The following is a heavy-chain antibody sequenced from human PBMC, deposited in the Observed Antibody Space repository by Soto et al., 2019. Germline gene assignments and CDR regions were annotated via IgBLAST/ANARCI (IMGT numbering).Heavy chain of an antibody. V-gene: IGHV3-33*01. CDR1: GFTFSGYG. D-gene: IGHD3-10*01. J-gene: IGHJ6*02. Sequence: QVQLVESGGGVVQPGRSLRLSFAASGFTFSGYGMHWVRQAPGKWLEWVAVIWHDGKNKYYADSVKGRFTISRDNSENTLYLQMNSLGAEDTAVYYCARDRGDDAPMDVWGQGTTVTVAS. CDR3: ARDRGDDAPMDV. CDR2: IWHDGKNK.